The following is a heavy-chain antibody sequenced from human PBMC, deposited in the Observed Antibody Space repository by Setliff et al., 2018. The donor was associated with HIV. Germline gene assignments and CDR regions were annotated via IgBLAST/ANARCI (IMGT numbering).Heavy chain of an antibody. CDR3: VKGAAPGKVDWFDP. Sequence: QPGGSLRLSCAASGFTFSTYWMTWVRQVPGKGLEWVASIKQDGGEAHYVDSLKGRFTISRDNPKNSLYLQMNSLRAEDTAVYYCVKGAAPGKVDWFDPWGQGTLVTVSS. CDR1: GFTFSTYW. V-gene: IGHV3-7*05. J-gene: IGHJ5*02. D-gene: IGHD6-13*01. CDR2: IKQDGGEA.